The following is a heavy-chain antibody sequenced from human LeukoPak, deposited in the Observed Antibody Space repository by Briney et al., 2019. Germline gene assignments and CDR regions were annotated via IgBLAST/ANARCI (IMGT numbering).Heavy chain of an antibody. Sequence: SETLSLTCTVSGGSISFYSWSWLRQPPGKELEWIGYIYYTGNTNYNPSLKSRVTISVDASKSQFSLKLSSVTAADTAVYYCARDGASGGSALTDYSMDVWGQGTTVTVSS. CDR1: GGSISFYS. D-gene: IGHD2-15*01. V-gene: IGHV4-59*01. CDR3: ARDGASGGSALTDYSMDV. CDR2: IYYTGNT. J-gene: IGHJ6*02.